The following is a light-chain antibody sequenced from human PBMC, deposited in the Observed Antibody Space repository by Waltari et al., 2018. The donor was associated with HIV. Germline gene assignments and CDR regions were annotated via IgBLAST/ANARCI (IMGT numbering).Light chain of an antibody. CDR3: AAWDDSLAVA. CDR2: NST. CDR1: SSNIGSNA. Sequence: QSVLTQPPSASGTPGQRVIISCSGRSSNIGSNAVTWYQQIPGTAPKLLIYNSTQRPAGVPDRFSAAKSGTSASLAIGGLQPEDEADYYCAAWDDSLAVAFGGGTKLTVL. J-gene: IGLJ2*01. V-gene: IGLV1-44*01.